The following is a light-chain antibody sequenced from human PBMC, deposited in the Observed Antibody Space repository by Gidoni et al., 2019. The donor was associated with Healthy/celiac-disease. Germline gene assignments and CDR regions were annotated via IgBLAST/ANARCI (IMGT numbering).Light chain of an antibody. CDR2: WAS. J-gene: IGKJ4*01. Sequence: DIVMTQSPDSLAVSLGERAPINCKSSQSVLYSSNNKNYLAWYQQKPGQLPKLLIYWASTRESGVPDRFSGSGSGTDFTLTISSLQAEDVAVYYCQQYYSTLRTFXGXTKVEIK. CDR3: QQYYSTLRT. CDR1: QSVLYSSNNKNY. V-gene: IGKV4-1*01.